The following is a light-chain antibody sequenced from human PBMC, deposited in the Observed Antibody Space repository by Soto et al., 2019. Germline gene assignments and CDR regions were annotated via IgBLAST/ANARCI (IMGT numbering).Light chain of an antibody. Sequence: QSVLTQPPSVSGAPGQKVTISCTRSSSNIGAAYDVHRYQHLPGTAPKLLIYGNNNRPSGVPDRFSGSKSGTSASLAITGLQAEDEADYYCQSYDSSRSGWVFGGGTKVTVL. V-gene: IGLV1-40*01. CDR2: GNN. CDR3: QSYDSSRSGWV. J-gene: IGLJ3*02. CDR1: SSNIGAAYD.